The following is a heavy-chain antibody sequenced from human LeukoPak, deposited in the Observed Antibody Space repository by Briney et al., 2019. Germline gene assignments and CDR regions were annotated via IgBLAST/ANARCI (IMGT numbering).Heavy chain of an antibody. CDR3: AREKGPAAIVEPFDY. Sequence: GGSLRLSCAASGFTVSSNYMSWVRQAPGKGLEWVSAISGSGGSTYYADSVKGRFTISRDNSKNTLYLQMNSLRAEDTAVYYCAREKGPAAIVEPFDYWGQGTLVTVSS. CDR1: GFTVSSNY. V-gene: IGHV3-23*01. D-gene: IGHD2-2*01. CDR2: ISGSGGST. J-gene: IGHJ4*02.